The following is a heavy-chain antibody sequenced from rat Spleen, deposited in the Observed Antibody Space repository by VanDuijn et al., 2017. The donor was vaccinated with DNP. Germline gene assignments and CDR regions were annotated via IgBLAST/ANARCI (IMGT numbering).Heavy chain of an antibody. J-gene: IGHJ4*01. D-gene: IGHD4-4*01. Sequence: QVQLQQSGAELAKPGSSVKISCKASGYTFTSYYIGWIKQTTGQGLEYIGYINTGSGGTNYNEKFKGKATLTVDKSSSTAFMQLSSLTPDDSAVYYCARRGVIRAYAMDVWGQGTSVTVSS. CDR2: INTGSGGT. V-gene: IGHV1-43*01. CDR1: GYTFTSYY. CDR3: ARRGVIRAYAMDV.